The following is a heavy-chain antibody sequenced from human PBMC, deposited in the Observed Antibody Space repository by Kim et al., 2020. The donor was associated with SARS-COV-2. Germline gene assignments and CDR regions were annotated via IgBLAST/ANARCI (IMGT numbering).Heavy chain of an antibody. CDR1: GGSISSYY. Sequence: SETLSLTCAVSGGSISSYYWSWIRQSPGKGLEWIVYIYHRGTTYYNPSLKSRVTISVDTSKNQLSLGLSSVTAPDTAVYYCARERDLSGVPATFDYWGQGTLVTVSS. V-gene: IGHV4-59*13. CDR2: IYHRGTT. J-gene: IGHJ4*02. D-gene: IGHD2-15*01. CDR3: ARERDLSGVPATFDY.